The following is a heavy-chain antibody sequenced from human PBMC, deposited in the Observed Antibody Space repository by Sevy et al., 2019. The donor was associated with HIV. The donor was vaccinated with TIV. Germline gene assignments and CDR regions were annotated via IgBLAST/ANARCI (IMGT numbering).Heavy chain of an antibody. CDR2: IYSGGNT. CDR1: GFSVSTNY. V-gene: IGHV3-53*01. D-gene: IGHD5-12*01. J-gene: IGHJ4*02. Sequence: GGSLRLSCVVSGFSVSTNYVSWVRQAPGKGLEWVSAIYSGGNTYYADSVKGRFTISRDNSKYTVYLQINGLRAEDTAFYDCARETLSGYNVWGQGTLVTVSS. CDR3: ARETLSGYNV.